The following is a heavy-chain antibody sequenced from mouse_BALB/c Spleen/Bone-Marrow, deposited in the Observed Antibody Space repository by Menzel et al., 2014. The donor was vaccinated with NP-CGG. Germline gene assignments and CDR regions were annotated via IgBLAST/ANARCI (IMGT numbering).Heavy chain of an antibody. CDR2: FNPSSGGT. CDR1: GYTFTSYY. J-gene: IGHJ4*01. D-gene: IGHD2-1*01. CDR3: IYYGNPYAMDY. V-gene: IGHV1S81*02. Sequence: QVQLQQSGAELVKPGASVKLSCKASGYTFTSYYMYWVKQRPGQGLEWIGEFNPSSGGTNFNEKFKSKATLTVDKSSSTAYMQLSSLTSEDSAVYYCIYYGNPYAMDYWGQGTSVTVSS.